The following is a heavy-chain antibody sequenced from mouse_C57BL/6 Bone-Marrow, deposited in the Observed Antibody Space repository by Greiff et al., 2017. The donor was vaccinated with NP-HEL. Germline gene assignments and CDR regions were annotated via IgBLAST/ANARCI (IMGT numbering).Heavy chain of an antibody. CDR2: INPGSGGT. D-gene: IGHD2-4*01. V-gene: IGHV1-54*01. CDR3: ARIGDYDVDYAMNY. Sequence: QVQLKESGAELVRPGTSVKVSCKASGYAFTNYLIEWVKQRPGQGLEWIGVINPGSGGTNYNEKFKGKATLTADKSSSTAYMQLSSLTSEGSAVYFCARIGDYDVDYAMNYWGQGTSVTVSS. CDR1: GYAFTNYL. J-gene: IGHJ4*01.